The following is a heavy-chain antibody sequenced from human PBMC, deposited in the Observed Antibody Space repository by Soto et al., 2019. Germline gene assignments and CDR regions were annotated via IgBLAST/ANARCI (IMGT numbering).Heavy chain of an antibody. V-gene: IGHV3-23*01. CDR3: AKDPVSAAAGVGGSYYYYYGMDV. Sequence: PGGSLRLSCAASGFTFSSYAMSWVRQAPGKGLEWVSAISGSGGSTYYADSVKGRFTISRDNSKNTLYLQMNSLRAEDTAVYYCAKDPVSAAAGVGGSYYYYYGMDVWGQGTTVTVSS. CDR1: GFTFSSYA. CDR2: ISGSGGST. J-gene: IGHJ6*02. D-gene: IGHD6-13*01.